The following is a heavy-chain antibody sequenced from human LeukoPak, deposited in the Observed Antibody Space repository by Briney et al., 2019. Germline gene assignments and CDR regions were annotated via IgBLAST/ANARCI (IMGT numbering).Heavy chain of an antibody. CDR3: AKEASSGWYYFDY. CDR1: GFTFTTYG. CDR2: IWYDGSNK. J-gene: IGHJ4*02. D-gene: IGHD6-19*01. Sequence: GRSLRLSCAASGFTFTTYGMHWVRQAPGKGLEWVAAIWYDGSNKYYADSVKGRLTISRDNSKNTMYLQMNSLRAEDSAVYYCAKEASSGWYYFDYWGQGTLVTVSS. V-gene: IGHV3-33*06.